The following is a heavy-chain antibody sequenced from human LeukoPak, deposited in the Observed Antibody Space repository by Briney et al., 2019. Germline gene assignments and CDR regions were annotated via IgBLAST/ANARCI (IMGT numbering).Heavy chain of an antibody. CDR1: GFTFSSYW. CDR3: AKDGSAAAGSEVDY. D-gene: IGHD6-13*01. CDR2: VNSDGNST. J-gene: IGHJ4*02. Sequence: GGSLRLSCAASGFTFSSYWMLWVRQAPGKGLVWVSRVNSDGNSTDYADSVKGRFTISRDNAKNTLYLQMNSLRAEDTAVYYCAKDGSAAAGSEVDYWGQGTLVTVSS. V-gene: IGHV3-74*01.